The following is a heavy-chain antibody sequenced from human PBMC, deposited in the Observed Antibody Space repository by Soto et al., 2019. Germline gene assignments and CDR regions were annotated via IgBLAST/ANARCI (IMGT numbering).Heavy chain of an antibody. J-gene: IGHJ6*03. CDR1: SGSINSNKW. Sequence: PSETLSLTCAVSSGSINSNKWWSWVRQPPGKGLEWIGEIYDSGSTNYNPSLKSRVTISVDKSKNQFSLKLSSVTAADTAVYYCARSSSLYSNYRYYYYYMDVWGKGTTVTVSS. CDR3: ARSSSLYSNYRYYYYYMDV. V-gene: IGHV4-4*02. D-gene: IGHD4-4*01. CDR2: IYDSGST.